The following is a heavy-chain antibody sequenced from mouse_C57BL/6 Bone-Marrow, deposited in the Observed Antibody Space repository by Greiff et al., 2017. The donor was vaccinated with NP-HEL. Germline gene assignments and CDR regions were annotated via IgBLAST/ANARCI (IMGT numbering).Heavy chain of an antibody. CDR2: ISNLAYSI. Sequence: EVKLMESGGGLVQPGGSLKLSCAASGFTFSDYGMAWVRQAPRKGPEWVAFISNLAYSIYYADTVTGRFTISRENAKNTLYLEMSSLRSEDTAMYYCARQNYGSSSFAYWGQGTLVTVSA. CDR3: ARQNYGSSSFAY. J-gene: IGHJ3*01. D-gene: IGHD1-1*01. V-gene: IGHV5-15*01. CDR1: GFTFSDYG.